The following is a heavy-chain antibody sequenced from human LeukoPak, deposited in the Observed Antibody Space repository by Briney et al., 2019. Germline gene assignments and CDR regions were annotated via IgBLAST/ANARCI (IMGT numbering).Heavy chain of an antibody. D-gene: IGHD6-19*01. CDR3: AKVSWLGTLPSYHFDS. Sequence: PGGSLRLSCAASGFTFSDHAMSWVRQAPGKGLEWVSAIRGTGTTTFYAASVKGRFTISRDNSKNTADPQMNSLRAEDTAVYYCAKVSWLGTLPSYHFDSWGQGTQVTVSS. CDR1: GFTFSDHA. J-gene: IGHJ4*02. V-gene: IGHV3-23*01. CDR2: IRGTGTTT.